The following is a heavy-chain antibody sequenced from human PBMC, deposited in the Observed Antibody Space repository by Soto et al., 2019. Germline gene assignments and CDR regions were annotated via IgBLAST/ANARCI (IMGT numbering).Heavy chain of an antibody. CDR2: INPNSGGT. Sequence: ASVKVSCKASGYTFTGYYMHWVRQAPGQGLEWMGWINPNSGGTNYAQKFQGWVTMTRDTSISTAYMELSRLRSDDTAVYYCARVNDYYYDSSGYRPPQISYGMDVWGQGTTVTVSS. D-gene: IGHD3-22*01. CDR3: ARVNDYYYDSSGYRPPQISYGMDV. J-gene: IGHJ6*02. CDR1: GYTFTGYY. V-gene: IGHV1-2*04.